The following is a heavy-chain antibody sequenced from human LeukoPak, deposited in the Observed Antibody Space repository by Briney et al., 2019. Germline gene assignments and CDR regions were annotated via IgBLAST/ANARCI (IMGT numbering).Heavy chain of an antibody. CDR2: ISYDGSNI. CDR1: GFTFSSYG. V-gene: IGHV3-30*18. Sequence: GGSLRLSCAASGFTFSSYGMHWVRQAPGKGLEWVAVISYDGSNIQYANSVKGRFIISRDNSKNTLYLQMNSLRAEDTAVYYCVKEFYYDSGSYTDYFDYWGQGTLVTVSS. CDR3: VKEFYYDSGSYTDYFDY. J-gene: IGHJ4*02. D-gene: IGHD3-10*01.